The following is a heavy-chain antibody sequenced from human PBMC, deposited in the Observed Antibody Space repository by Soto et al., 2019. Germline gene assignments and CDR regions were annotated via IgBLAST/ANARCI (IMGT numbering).Heavy chain of an antibody. Sequence: ASVKVSCKASGYTFTSYAMHWVRQAPGQRLEWMGWINAGNGNTKYSQKFQGRVTITRDTSASTAYMELSSLRSEDTAVYYCARDPRENYGSGSYSSYGMDVWGQGTMVTVSS. CDR1: GYTFTSYA. J-gene: IGHJ6*02. D-gene: IGHD3-10*01. CDR2: INAGNGNT. V-gene: IGHV1-3*01. CDR3: ARDPRENYGSGSYSSYGMDV.